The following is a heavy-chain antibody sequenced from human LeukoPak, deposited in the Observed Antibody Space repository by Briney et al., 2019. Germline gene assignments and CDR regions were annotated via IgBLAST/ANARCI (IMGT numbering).Heavy chain of an antibody. Sequence: SETLSLTCTVSGGSISSYYWSWIRQPPGKGLEWIGYIYYSGSTNYNPPLKSRVTISVDTSKNQFSLKLSSVTAADTAVYYCAREGSDYYGSGSYYRSYYYMDVWGKGTTVTISS. CDR2: IYYSGST. V-gene: IGHV4-59*01. CDR1: GGSISSYY. D-gene: IGHD3-10*01. J-gene: IGHJ6*03. CDR3: AREGSDYYGSGSYYRSYYYMDV.